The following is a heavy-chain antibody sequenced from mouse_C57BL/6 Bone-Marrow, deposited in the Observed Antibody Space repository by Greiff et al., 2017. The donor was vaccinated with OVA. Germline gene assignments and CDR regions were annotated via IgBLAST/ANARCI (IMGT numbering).Heavy chain of an antibody. D-gene: IGHD1-1*01. CDR3: ASLVTTVVATYYYAMDY. CDR1: GYTFTSYW. V-gene: IGHV1-55*01. Sequence: QVQLQQPGAELVKPGASVKMSCKASGYTFTSYWITWVKQRPGQGLEWIGDIYPGSGSTNYNEKFKSKATLTVDTSSSTAYMQLSSLTSEDSAVYYCASLVTTVVATYYYAMDYWGQGTSVTVSS. J-gene: IGHJ4*01. CDR2: IYPGSGST.